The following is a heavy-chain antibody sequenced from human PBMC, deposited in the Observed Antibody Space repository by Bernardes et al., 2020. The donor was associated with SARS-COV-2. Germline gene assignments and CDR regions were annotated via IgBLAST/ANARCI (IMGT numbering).Heavy chain of an antibody. CDR3: ARLLTTPDY. V-gene: IGHV5-51*01. CDR2: IYPGDSDT. J-gene: IGHJ4*02. Sequence: GEALTLSCKGSGYSFNSYWIGWVRQMPGTGLEWMGIIYPGDSDTRYSPSFQGQVTISADKSISTAYLQWSSLKASDTAMYYCARLLTTPDYWGQGTLVTVSS. CDR1: GYSFNSYW. D-gene: IGHD2-15*01.